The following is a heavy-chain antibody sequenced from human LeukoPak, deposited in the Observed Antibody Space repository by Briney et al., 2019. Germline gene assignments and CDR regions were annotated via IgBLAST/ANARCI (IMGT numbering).Heavy chain of an antibody. CDR3: ARRGKGSNYN. CDR2: INHSGST. V-gene: IGHV4-34*01. Sequence: SETLSLTCAVYGGSFSGYYWSWIRQPPGKGLEWIGEINHSGSTNYNPSLKSRVTISVDTSKNQFSLKLSSVTAADTAVYYCARRGKGSNYNWGQGTPVTVSS. D-gene: IGHD4-11*01. CDR1: GGSFSGYY. J-gene: IGHJ4*02.